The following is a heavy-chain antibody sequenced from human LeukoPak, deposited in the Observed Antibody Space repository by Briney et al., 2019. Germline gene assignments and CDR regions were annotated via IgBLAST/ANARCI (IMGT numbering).Heavy chain of an antibody. D-gene: IGHD3-22*01. CDR2: ISSSSSYI. CDR1: GFTFSSYS. Sequence: GGSLSLSCAASGFTFSSYSMNWVRQAPGKGLEWVSSISSSSSYIYYADSVKGRFTISRDNAKNSLYLQMNSLRAEDTAVYYCARSDSSGYYYCGYWGQGTLVTVSS. J-gene: IGHJ4*02. V-gene: IGHV3-21*01. CDR3: ARSDSSGYYYCGY.